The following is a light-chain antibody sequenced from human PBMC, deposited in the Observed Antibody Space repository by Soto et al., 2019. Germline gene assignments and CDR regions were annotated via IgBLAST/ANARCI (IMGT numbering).Light chain of an antibody. J-gene: IGKJ1*01. CDR3: QHYYGYSGA. CDR1: QTISSW. Sequence: DIQMTHSPSTLSGSVGDRVTITCRASQTISSWLAWYQQKPEKAPKLLIYKASTLKSGVPSRFSGSVSGTEFTLTVSSLQPDDFASYYCQHYYGYSGAFGQGTKVDIK. V-gene: IGKV1-5*03. CDR2: KAS.